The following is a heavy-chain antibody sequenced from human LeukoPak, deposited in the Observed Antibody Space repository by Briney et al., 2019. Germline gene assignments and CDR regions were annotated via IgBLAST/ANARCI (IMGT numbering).Heavy chain of an antibody. CDR2: INSDGSST. CDR1: GFTFSSYW. CDR3: ARMRVVAGTIGYGMDV. V-gene: IGHV3-74*01. D-gene: IGHD6-19*01. J-gene: IGHJ6*02. Sequence: PGGSLRLSCAASGFTFSSYWMHWVRQVPGKGLVWVSRINSDGSSTSYADSVKGRFTISRDNAKNTLYLQMNSLRAEDTATYYCARMRVVAGTIGYGMDVWGQGTTVTVS.